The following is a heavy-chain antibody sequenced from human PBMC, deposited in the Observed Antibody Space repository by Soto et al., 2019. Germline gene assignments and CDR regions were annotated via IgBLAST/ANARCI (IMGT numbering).Heavy chain of an antibody. CDR2: IYPGDSDT. V-gene: IGHV5-51*01. D-gene: IGHD3-22*01. Sequence: SLNISCKGSGYSFTSYWIGWVRQMPGKGLEWMGIIYPGDSDTRYSPSFQVQVTMSADKSINTAYLQWSNLKASDTAMYYCERRGYYNGGAHYYYCDYWGQGTLVTVS. CDR3: ERRGYYNGGAHYYYCDY. J-gene: IGHJ4*02. CDR1: GYSFTSYW.